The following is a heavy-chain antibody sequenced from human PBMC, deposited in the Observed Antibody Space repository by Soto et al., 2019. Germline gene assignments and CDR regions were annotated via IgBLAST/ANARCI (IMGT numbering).Heavy chain of an antibody. J-gene: IGHJ5*02. CDR3: ACAVYCSGGSCSFDP. V-gene: IGHV4-59*01. CDR1: GGSISSYY. CDR2: IYYSGST. Sequence: PSETLSLTCTVSGGSISSYYWSWIRQPPGKGLEWIGYIYYSGSTNYNPSLKSRVTISVDTSKNQFSLKLSSVTAADTAVYYCACAVYCSGGSCSFDPWGQGTLVTVSS. D-gene: IGHD2-15*01.